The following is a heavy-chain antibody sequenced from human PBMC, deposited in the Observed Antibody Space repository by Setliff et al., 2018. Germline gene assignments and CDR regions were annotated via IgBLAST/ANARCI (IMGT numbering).Heavy chain of an antibody. J-gene: IGHJ4*02. V-gene: IGHV4-4*07. CDR2: IYTSGST. Sequence: PSETLSLTCTVSGGPISSYYWSWIRQPAGKGPEWIGRIYTSGSTNYNPSLKSRVTMSVDTSKNQFSLKLSSVTAADTAVYYCARARDTSGYFQYYFDFWGQGTLVTVSS. D-gene: IGHD3-22*01. CDR1: GGPISSYY. CDR3: ARARDTSGYFQYYFDF.